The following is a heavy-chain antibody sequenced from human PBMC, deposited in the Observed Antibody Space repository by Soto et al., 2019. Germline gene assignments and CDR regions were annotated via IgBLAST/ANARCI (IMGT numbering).Heavy chain of an antibody. V-gene: IGHV3-7*01. J-gene: IGHJ6*02. CDR1: GFTFSTYW. Sequence: GGSLRLSCAASGFTFSTYWMNWVRQAPGKGLEWVANIKQDGSEKYYVDSVKGRFAISRDNAKDSLFLQMNNLRAEDAAVYYCVRDWSTFWGMDVWGQGTTVTVS. CDR2: IKQDGSEK. CDR3: VRDWSTFWGMDV.